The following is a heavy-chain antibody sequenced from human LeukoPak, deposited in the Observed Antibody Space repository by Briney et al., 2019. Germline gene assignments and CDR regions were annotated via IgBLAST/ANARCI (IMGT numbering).Heavy chain of an antibody. CDR1: GFTFSSYF. Sequence: GGPLRLSCAASGFTFSSYFMHWVRQVPGKGLVWVSRINSDGSNTVYADSVKGRFTISRDNAENTLYLQMNSLRAEDTAVYYCVRKYPGYNGMDVWGQGTTVTVSS. CDR3: VRKYPGYNGMDV. V-gene: IGHV3-74*03. CDR2: INSDGSNT. J-gene: IGHJ6*02. D-gene: IGHD1-1*01.